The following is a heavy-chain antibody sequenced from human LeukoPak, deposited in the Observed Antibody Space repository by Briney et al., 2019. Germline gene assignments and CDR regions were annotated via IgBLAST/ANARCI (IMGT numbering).Heavy chain of an antibody. Sequence: SETLSLTCSVSGASISGGTYYWGWIRQPPGKGPEWIGSIYYTGSTYDNPSLKSRVTISVDTSKNQFSLKLSSVTAADTAVYYCARRGGSGRAFDYWGQGTLVTVSS. CDR1: GASISGGTYY. CDR2: IYYTGST. D-gene: IGHD1-26*01. CDR3: ARRGGSGRAFDY. J-gene: IGHJ4*02. V-gene: IGHV4-39*01.